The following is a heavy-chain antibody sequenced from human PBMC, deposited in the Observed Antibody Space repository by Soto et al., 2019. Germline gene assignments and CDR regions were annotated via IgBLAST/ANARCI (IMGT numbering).Heavy chain of an antibody. Sequence: ASVKVSCNASRYTYTRDGISWVRQAPGQGLEWMGWISAYNGNTNYAQKLQGRVTMTTDTSTSTAYMELRSLRSDDTAVYYCARGGPQYDFWSGYHTVGAFDIWGQGTMVTVSS. D-gene: IGHD3-3*01. V-gene: IGHV1-18*01. CDR1: RYTYTRDG. CDR2: ISAYNGNT. CDR3: ARGGPQYDFWSGYHTVGAFDI. J-gene: IGHJ3*02.